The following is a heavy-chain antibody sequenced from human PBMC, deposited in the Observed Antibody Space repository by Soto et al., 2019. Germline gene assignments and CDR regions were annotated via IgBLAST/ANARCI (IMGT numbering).Heavy chain of an antibody. CDR1: GFIFSNYG. CDR2: ISYDGSDI. J-gene: IGHJ4*02. Sequence: VQLVESGGGVVQPGRSLRLSCVGSGFIFSNYGMHWVRQAPGKGLEWVAFISYDGSDILYADSVKGRFTISRDNSKSTLFLHMNRPTAEDTAIYFCAIVRVADSPLDHWGQGTLVTVSS. V-gene: IGHV3-30*03. D-gene: IGHD3-10*02. CDR3: AIVRVADSPLDH.